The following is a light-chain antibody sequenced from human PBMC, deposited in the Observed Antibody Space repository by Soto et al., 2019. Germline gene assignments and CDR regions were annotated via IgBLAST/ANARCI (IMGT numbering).Light chain of an antibody. J-gene: IGLJ3*02. CDR1: SSDVGGYNY. CDR3: CSYAGSPWV. CDR2: DVS. Sequence: QSALTQPRSVSGSPGQSVTISCTGTSSDVGGYNYVSWYQQHPGKAPKLMIYDVSKRPSGVPDRFSDSKSGNTASLNISGLQAEDEADYYCCSYAGSPWVFGGGTKLTVL. V-gene: IGLV2-11*01.